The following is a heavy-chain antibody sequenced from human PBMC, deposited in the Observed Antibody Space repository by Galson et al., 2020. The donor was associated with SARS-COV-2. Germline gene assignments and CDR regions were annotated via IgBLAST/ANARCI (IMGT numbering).Heavy chain of an antibody. Sequence: SETLSLTCTVSGGSISSYYWSWIRQPPGKGLEWIGYIYYSGSTNYNPSLKSRVTISVDTSKNQFSLKLSSVTAADTAVYYCARNGAGTWGYYYYYMDVWGKGTTVTVSS. CDR1: GGSISSYY. J-gene: IGHJ6*03. V-gene: IGHV4-59*01. D-gene: IGHD6-19*01. CDR2: IYYSGST. CDR3: ARNGAGTWGYYYYYMDV.